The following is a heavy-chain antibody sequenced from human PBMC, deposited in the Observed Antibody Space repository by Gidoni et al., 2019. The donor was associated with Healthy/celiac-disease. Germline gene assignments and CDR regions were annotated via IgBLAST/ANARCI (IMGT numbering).Heavy chain of an antibody. V-gene: IGHV3-49*05. J-gene: IGHJ4*02. D-gene: IGHD3-22*01. Sequence: EVQLVESGGGLVKPGRSLRLSCTASGFTFGDYAMSWFRQAPGKGLEWVGFIRSKAYGGTTEYAASVKGRFTISRDDSKSSAYLQMNSLKTEDTAVYYCTRDGWTYYYDSSGLYYFDYWGQGTLVTVSS. CDR2: IRSKAYGGTT. CDR3: TRDGWTYYYDSSGLYYFDY. CDR1: GFTFGDYA.